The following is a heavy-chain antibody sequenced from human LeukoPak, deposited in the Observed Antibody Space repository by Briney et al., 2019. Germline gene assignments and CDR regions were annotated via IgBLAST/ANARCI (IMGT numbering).Heavy chain of an antibody. CDR3: AKDRKQCTSSSCYPAWFDP. V-gene: IGHV4-39*07. J-gene: IGHJ5*02. CDR2: IYYSGST. D-gene: IGHD2-2*01. Sequence: PSETLSLTCTVSGGSISSSTYYWGWMRQPPGQGLVWIGNIYYSGSTYYNPSLKSRVTRSADTSKNQFSLKLNSVTAADTAVYYCAKDRKQCTSSSCYPAWFDPWGQGTLVTVSS. CDR1: GGSISSSTYY.